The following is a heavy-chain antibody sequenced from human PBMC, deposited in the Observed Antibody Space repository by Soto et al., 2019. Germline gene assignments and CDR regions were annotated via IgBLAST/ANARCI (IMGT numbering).Heavy chain of an antibody. D-gene: IGHD6-6*01. Sequence: EVQLVESGGGLVQPGGSLRLSCAASGFPFGSYWMSWFRQAPGKGLEWVANIKQDGSEENYVDSVKGRFTISRDNAKNALYLQMNSLRVEDTAVYYCAREIAARLWGKGTTVTVSS. CDR1: GFPFGSYW. CDR2: IKQDGSEE. V-gene: IGHV3-7*01. CDR3: AREIAARL. J-gene: IGHJ6*04.